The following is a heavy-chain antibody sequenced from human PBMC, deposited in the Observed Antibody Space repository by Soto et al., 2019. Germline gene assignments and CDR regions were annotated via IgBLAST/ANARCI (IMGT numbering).Heavy chain of an antibody. CDR2: IYYSGST. D-gene: IGHD3-22*01. J-gene: IGHJ6*02. Sequence: SETLSLTCTVSGGSISSYYWSWIRQPPGKGLEWIGYIYYSGSTNYNPSLKSRVTISVDTSKNQFSLKLSSVTAADTAVYYCARSRASSGYLHYYYYGMDVWGQGTTVTVSS. V-gene: IGHV4-59*01. CDR3: ARSRASSGYLHYYYYGMDV. CDR1: GGSISSYY.